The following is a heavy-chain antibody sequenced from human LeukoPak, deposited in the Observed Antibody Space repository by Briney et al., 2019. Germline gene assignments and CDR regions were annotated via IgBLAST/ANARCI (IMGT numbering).Heavy chain of an antibody. Sequence: SETLSLTCTASGGSISSYYWSWIRQPPGKGLEWIGYIYYSGSTNYNPSLKSRVTISVDTSKNQFSLKLSSVTAADTAVYYRARAIPARGYAFDIWGQGTMVTVSS. CDR1: GGSISSYY. V-gene: IGHV4-59*01. CDR2: IYYSGST. D-gene: IGHD3-10*01. J-gene: IGHJ3*02. CDR3: ARAIPARGYAFDI.